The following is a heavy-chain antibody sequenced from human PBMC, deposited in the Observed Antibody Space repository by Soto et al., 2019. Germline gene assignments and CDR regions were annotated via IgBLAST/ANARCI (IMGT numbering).Heavy chain of an antibody. V-gene: IGHV1-2*02. CDR1: GYIFTGSY. J-gene: IGHJ4*02. Sequence: QVHLVQSGAGVKKPGASVKVSCKASGYIFTGSYIHWVRQAPGQGLEWMGYINPISGGTTYAQKFQGRITMTRDTSINTVYLDLSRLTSDDTAVYSCARTTSFRSFQAFDYWGQGTLVTVSS. CDR3: ARTTSFRSFQAFDY. CDR2: INPISGGT. D-gene: IGHD4-4*01.